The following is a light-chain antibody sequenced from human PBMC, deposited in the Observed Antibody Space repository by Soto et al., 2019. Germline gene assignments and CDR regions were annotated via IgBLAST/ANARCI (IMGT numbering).Light chain of an antibody. CDR3: QQYGSSPPLT. Sequence: EIVLTQSPGTLSLSPGERATLSCRASQRVSSSYLAWYQQKPGQAPRLLIYGASSRATGIPDRFSGSGSGTDFTLTISRLEPEYGEVYYCQQYGSSPPLTFGQGTQVQIK. V-gene: IGKV3-20*01. CDR2: GAS. J-gene: IGKJ1*01. CDR1: QRVSSSY.